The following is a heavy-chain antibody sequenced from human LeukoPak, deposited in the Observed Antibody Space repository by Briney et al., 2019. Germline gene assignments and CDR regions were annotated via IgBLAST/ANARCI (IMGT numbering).Heavy chain of an antibody. Sequence: GGSLRLSCAASGFTFSNYAMSWVRQAPGKGLEWVSSISGTGGSTYYADSVKGRFTISRDNSNNTLFLQMNSLRAEDTAVYYCVKGNIGYDFDYWGQGALVTVSS. V-gene: IGHV3-23*01. CDR1: GFTFSNYA. CDR2: ISGTGGST. D-gene: IGHD3-22*01. CDR3: VKGNIGYDFDY. J-gene: IGHJ4*02.